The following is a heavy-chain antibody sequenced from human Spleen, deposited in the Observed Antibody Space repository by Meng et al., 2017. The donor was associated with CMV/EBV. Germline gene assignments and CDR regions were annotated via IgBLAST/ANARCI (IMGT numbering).Heavy chain of an antibody. CDR3: ARDRGYYYGMDV. J-gene: IGHJ6*02. CDR1: GFTFSSYW. CDR2: ISSSSNTI. D-gene: IGHD3-10*01. Sequence: GESLKISCAASGFTFSSYWMNWVRQAPGKGLEWVSYISSSSNTIYYADSVRGRFSVSRDNSKNSLYLQMNSLRAKDTAVYYCARDRGYYYGMDVWGQGTTVTVSS. V-gene: IGHV3-48*04.